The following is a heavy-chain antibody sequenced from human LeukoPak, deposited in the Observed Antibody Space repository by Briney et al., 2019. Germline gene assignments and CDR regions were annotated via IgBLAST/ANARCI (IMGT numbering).Heavy chain of an antibody. CDR3: ARAGAWIQLADPEYYFDY. J-gene: IGHJ4*02. Sequence: ASVTVSCKASGYTFSNYDITWVRQAPGQGLEWMGWISTYNGNPNYAQKLQGRVIMTTDTSTSTAYMELRSLRSDDTAVYYCARAGAWIQLADPEYYFDYWGQGTLVTVSS. CDR1: GYTFSNYD. V-gene: IGHV1-18*01. CDR2: ISTYNGNP. D-gene: IGHD5-18*01.